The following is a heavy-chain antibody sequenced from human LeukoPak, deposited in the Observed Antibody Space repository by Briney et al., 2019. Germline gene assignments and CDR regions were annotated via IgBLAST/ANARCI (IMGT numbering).Heavy chain of an antibody. Sequence: SVTVSCKASGGTFSSYAISWVRQAPGQGLEWMGRIIPILGIANYAQKFQGRVTITADKSTSTAYMELSSLRSEDTAVYYCASHYCSSTSCYGPNDAFDIWGQGTMVTVSS. CDR3: ASHYCSSTSCYGPNDAFDI. J-gene: IGHJ3*02. V-gene: IGHV1-69*04. D-gene: IGHD2-2*01. CDR2: IIPILGIA. CDR1: GGTFSSYA.